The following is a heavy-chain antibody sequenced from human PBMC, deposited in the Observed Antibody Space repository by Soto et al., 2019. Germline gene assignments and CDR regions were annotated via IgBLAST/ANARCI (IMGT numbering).Heavy chain of an antibody. CDR1: GFTFDDYA. Sequence: SGGSLRLSCAASGFTFDDYAMHWVRQAPGKGLEWVSGISWNSGSIGYADSVKGRFTISRDNAKNSLYLQMNSLRAEDTALYYCAKAAWYPPHYYYYYGMDVWGQGTTVTVSS. V-gene: IGHV3-9*01. D-gene: IGHD6-13*01. CDR3: AKAAWYPPHYYYYYGMDV. CDR2: ISWNSGSI. J-gene: IGHJ6*02.